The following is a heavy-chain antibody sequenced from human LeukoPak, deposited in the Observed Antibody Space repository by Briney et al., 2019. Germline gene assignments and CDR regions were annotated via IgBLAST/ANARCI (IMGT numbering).Heavy chain of an antibody. D-gene: IGHD3-22*01. J-gene: IGHJ4*02. CDR1: GGTFSSYA. Sequence: GASVKVSCKASGGTFSSYAISWVRQAPGQGLEWVGGIIPIFGTANYAQKFQGRVTITADESTSTAYMELSSLRSEDTAVYYCASCVGYYYDSSGYYLDYWGQGTLVTVSS. CDR2: IIPIFGTA. V-gene: IGHV1-69*13. CDR3: ASCVGYYYDSSGYYLDY.